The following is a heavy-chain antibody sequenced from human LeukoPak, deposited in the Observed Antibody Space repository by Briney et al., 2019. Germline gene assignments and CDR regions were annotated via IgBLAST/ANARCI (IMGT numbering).Heavy chain of an antibody. CDR3: ASSPSGADHSKY. CDR1: GFSVSTNY. J-gene: IGHJ4*02. CDR2: ISSGGNP. Sequence: GGSLRLSCAASGFSVSTNYMSWVRQAPGKGLEWVSVISSGGNPYSADSVKGRFTISRDNSKNTLYLQMNSLRAEDTAVYYCASSPSGADHSKYWGQGTLVTVSS. V-gene: IGHV3-53*01. D-gene: IGHD2-21*01.